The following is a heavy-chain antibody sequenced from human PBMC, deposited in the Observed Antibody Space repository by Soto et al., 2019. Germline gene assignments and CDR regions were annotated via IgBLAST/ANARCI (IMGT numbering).Heavy chain of an antibody. CDR3: VRRVRDARDSFDH. CDR2: INPDGSET. Sequence: GGSLRLSCEVSGFRFSYYWMTWVRQAPEKALEWVASINPDGSETKYVDSVKGRFTISRDNVKNSLSLQMDSLRVEDTAVYYCVRRVRDARDSFDHWGQATLVTVSS. D-gene: IGHD2-21*02. CDR1: GFRFSYYW. V-gene: IGHV3-7*01. J-gene: IGHJ4*02.